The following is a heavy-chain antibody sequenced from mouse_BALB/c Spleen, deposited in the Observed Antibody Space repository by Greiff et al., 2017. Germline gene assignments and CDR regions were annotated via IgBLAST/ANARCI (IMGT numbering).Heavy chain of an antibody. Sequence: EVQLVESGGGLVQPGGSRKLSCAASGFTFSSFGMHWVRQAPEKGLEWVAYISSGSSTIYYADTVKGRFTISRDNPKNTLFLQMTSLRSEDTAMYYCARGGYCSTGYYAMDYWGQGTSVTVSS. D-gene: IGHD1-1*01. CDR1: GFTFSSFG. J-gene: IGHJ4*01. CDR2: ISSGSSTI. V-gene: IGHV5-17*02. CDR3: ARGGYCSTGYYAMDY.